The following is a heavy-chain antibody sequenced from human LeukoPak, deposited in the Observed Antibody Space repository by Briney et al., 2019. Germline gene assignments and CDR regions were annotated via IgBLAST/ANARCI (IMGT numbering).Heavy chain of an antibody. D-gene: IGHD6-13*01. CDR2: TYYRSKWYN. CDR3: ARYTSSWFFDS. Sequence: SQTLSLTSAISGDSLSSKTAASNWIRQSPSSGLEWLGRTYYRSKWYNDYAESVKSRITINPDTSTNQFSLQLNSVTPEDTAVYYCARYTSSWFFDSWGLGTLVTVSS. CDR1: GDSLSSKTAA. V-gene: IGHV6-1*01. J-gene: IGHJ4*02.